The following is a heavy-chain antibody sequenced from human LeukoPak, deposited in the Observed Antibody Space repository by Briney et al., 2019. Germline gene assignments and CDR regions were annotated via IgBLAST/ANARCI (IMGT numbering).Heavy chain of an antibody. D-gene: IGHD2-8*02. CDR2: IIPIFGTT. CDR1: GGGTFNYYA. CDR3: AGGYCSGSDCSRLWVADRGWFDP. J-gene: IGHJ5*02. V-gene: IGHV1-69*13. Sequence: SVKVSCKASGGGTFNYYAISWGRQAPGQGLEWMGRIIPIFGTTTYAQRFQGRVTLSPGQSTTTVDMPLDQLASDGTALLFLAGGYCSGSDCSRLWVADRGWFDPWGQGTLVTVSS.